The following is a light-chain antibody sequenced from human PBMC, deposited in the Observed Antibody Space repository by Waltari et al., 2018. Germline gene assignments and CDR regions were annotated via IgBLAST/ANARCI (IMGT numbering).Light chain of an antibody. V-gene: IGKV1-17*02. J-gene: IGKJ1*01. CDR2: NLN. CDR3: QQGDSNPRT. Sequence: DIQMSQSPSSLSASVGDRVTITCRASQDIKRNLHWFHQKPGRAPSLLIYNLNTLPSGVPSRFSGSGSGTEFTLTINNLQPEDFGTYFCQQGDSNPRTFGQGTKVDIK. CDR1: QDIKRN.